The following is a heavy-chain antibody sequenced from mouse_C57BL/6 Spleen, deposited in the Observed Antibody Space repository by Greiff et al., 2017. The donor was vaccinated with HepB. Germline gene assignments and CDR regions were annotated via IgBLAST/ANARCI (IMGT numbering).Heavy chain of an antibody. CDR1: GFNIKDYY. J-gene: IGHJ2*01. V-gene: IGHV14-1*01. CDR2: IDPEDGDT. CDR3: TTGFTTGDYFDY. Sequence: VQLQQSGAELVRPGASVKLSCTASGFNIKDYYMHWVKQRPEQGLEWIGRIDPEDGDTEYAPKFQGKATMTADTSSYTAYLQLSSLTSEDTAVYYYTTGFTTGDYFDYWGQGTTLTVSS. D-gene: IGHD1-1*01.